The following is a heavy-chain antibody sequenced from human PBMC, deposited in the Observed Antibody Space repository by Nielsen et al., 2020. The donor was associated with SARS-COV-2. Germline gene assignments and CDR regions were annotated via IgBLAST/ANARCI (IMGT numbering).Heavy chain of an antibody. D-gene: IGHD6-6*01. CDR1: GYTFTGYY. J-gene: IGHJ6*02. CDR2: INPNSGGT. Sequence: ASVKVSCKASGYTFTGYYMHWVRQAPGQGLEWMGWINPNSGGTNYAQKFQGRVTMTRDTSISTAYMELSRLRFDDTAVYYCARDRGRVAASQGYGMDVWGQGTTVTVSS. CDR3: ARDRGRVAASQGYGMDV. V-gene: IGHV1-2*02.